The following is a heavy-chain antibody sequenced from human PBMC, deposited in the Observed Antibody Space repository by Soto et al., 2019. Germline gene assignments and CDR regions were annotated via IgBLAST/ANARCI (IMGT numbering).Heavy chain of an antibody. D-gene: IGHD3-22*01. V-gene: IGHV1-69*13. J-gene: IGHJ3*02. Sequence: SVKVSCKASGGTFSSYAISWVRQAPGQGLEWMGGIIPIFGTANYAQKFQGRVTITADESTSTAYMELSSLRSEDTAVYYCALSPLVVVINSAFDIWGQGTMVTVSS. CDR1: GGTFSSYA. CDR3: ALSPLVVVINSAFDI. CDR2: IIPIFGTA.